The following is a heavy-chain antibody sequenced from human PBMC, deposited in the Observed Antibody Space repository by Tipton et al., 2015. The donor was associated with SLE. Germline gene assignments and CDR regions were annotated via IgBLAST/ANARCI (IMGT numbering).Heavy chain of an antibody. CDR1: GYSFTSYW. CDR3: ARLGYGCSGGRCFGVDV. V-gene: IGHV5-51*03. CDR2: IYAGDSDT. D-gene: IGHD2-15*01. J-gene: IGHJ6*02. Sequence: QLVQSGAEVKKPGESLKISCKGSGYSFTSYWIGWVRQTAGKGLEWIGIIYAGDSDTRYSPSFQGQVTISVDKSISTAYLQWSSLKASDSAIYYCARLGYGCSGGRCFGVDVWGQGTTVSVSS.